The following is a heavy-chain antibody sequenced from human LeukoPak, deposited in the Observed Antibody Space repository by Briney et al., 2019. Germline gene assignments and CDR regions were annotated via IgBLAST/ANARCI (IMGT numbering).Heavy chain of an antibody. CDR1: GLTFSSYG. CDR2: IWYDGSNK. J-gene: IGHJ5*02. CDR3: ARAQGYCSSTSCYNFRFDP. V-gene: IGHV3-33*01. Sequence: GRSLRLPCAASGLTFSSYGMHWVRQAPGKGLEWVAVIWYDGSNKYYADSVKGRFTISRDNSKNTLYLQMNSLRAEDTAVYYCARAQGYCSSTSCYNFRFDPWGQGTLVTVSS. D-gene: IGHD2-2*02.